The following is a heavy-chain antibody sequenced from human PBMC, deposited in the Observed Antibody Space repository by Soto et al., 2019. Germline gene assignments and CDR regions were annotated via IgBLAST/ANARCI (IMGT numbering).Heavy chain of an antibody. CDR3: ARVRSSTYYYYYYMDV. J-gene: IGHJ6*03. V-gene: IGHV4-31*11. Sequence: PSETLSLTCAVYGGSFSGYYWSWIRQHPGKGLEWIGYIYYSGSTYYNPSLKSRVTISLDTSKNQFSLKLSSVTAADTAVYYCARVRSSTYYYYYYMDVWGKGTTVTVSS. CDR1: GGSFSGYY. D-gene: IGHD2-2*01. CDR2: IYYSGST.